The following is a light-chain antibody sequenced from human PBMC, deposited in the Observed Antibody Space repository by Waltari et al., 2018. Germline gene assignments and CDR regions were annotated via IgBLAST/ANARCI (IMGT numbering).Light chain of an antibody. CDR1: QSVRNY. J-gene: IGKJ4*01. V-gene: IGKV3-11*01. Sequence: EIVLIQSPATLALSPGERATLSCRASQSVRNYLAWFQQKPGQVPRLLIYDTSHRGPGVPDRFSCSGSWTDFTLTISSLESEDFAVYYCQQRSSWPLTFGGGTKVQIK. CDR2: DTS. CDR3: QQRSSWPLT.